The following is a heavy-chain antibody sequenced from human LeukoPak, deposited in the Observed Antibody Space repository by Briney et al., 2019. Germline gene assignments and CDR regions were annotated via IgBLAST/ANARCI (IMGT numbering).Heavy chain of an antibody. D-gene: IGHD3-3*01. CDR3: ARESPPFGVVNDAFDI. CDR2: IYYSGST. J-gene: IGHJ3*02. CDR1: GGSISSYY. V-gene: IGHV4-59*12. Sequence: SETLSLTCTVSGGSISSYYWSWIRQPPGKGLEWIGYIYYSGSTNYNPSLKSRVTMSVDTSKNQFSLKLSSVTAADTAVYYCARESPPFGVVNDAFDIWGQGTMVTVSS.